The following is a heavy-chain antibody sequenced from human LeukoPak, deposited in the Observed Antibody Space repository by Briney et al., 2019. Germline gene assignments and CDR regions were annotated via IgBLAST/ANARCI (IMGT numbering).Heavy chain of an antibody. CDR2: ISPSGHRT. V-gene: IGHV3-64*04. CDR1: GFTFTNHP. CDR3: ATASPHMSTSGPGVY. D-gene: IGHD5/OR15-5a*01. J-gene: IGHJ4*02. Sequence: GGSLRLSCAASGFTFTNHPMHWVRQTSGKRLEYVSAISPSGHRTWYADSVRGRFTISRDNSKNTMYLQMNSLRADDTAVYYCATASPHMSTSGPGVYWGQGTLVTVSS.